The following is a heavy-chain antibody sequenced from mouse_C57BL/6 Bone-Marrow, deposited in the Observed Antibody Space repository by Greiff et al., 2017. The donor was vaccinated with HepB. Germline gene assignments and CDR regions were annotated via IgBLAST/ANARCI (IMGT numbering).Heavy chain of an antibody. D-gene: IGHD1-1*01. CDR3: ARTPITTVVGGYAMDY. CDR1: GYTFTGYW. Sequence: QVQLKESGAELMKPGASVKLSCKATGYTFTGYWIEWVKQRPGHGLEWIGEILPGSGSTNYNEKFKGKATFTADTSSNTAYMQLSSLTTEDSAIYYCARTPITTVVGGYAMDYWGQGTSVTVSS. V-gene: IGHV1-9*01. J-gene: IGHJ4*01. CDR2: ILPGSGST.